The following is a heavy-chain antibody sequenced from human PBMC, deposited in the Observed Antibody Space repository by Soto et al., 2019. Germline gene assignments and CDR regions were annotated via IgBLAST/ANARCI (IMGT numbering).Heavy chain of an antibody. D-gene: IGHD6-19*01. Sequence: PGGSLRLSCTASGFTFSSYAMNWVRQTQEKGLEWVSSISSTSSYTHYSDSVKGRFTISRDNANNSLFLQMNSLRAEDTATYYCARDLALAGNYWGQGVLVTVSS. CDR2: ISSTSSYT. CDR3: ARDLALAGNY. CDR1: GFTFSSYA. J-gene: IGHJ4*02. V-gene: IGHV3-21*01.